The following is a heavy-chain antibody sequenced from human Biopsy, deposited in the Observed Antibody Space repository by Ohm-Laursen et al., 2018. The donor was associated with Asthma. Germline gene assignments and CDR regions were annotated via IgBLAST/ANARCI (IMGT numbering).Heavy chain of an antibody. CDR2: INPNGGAT. J-gene: IGHJ6*02. CDR3: ARAVDYTQYYGIDV. CDR1: AYTFIGYH. V-gene: IGHV1-2*06. Sequence: ASVKVSCKVSAYTFIGYHLHWVRQAPGEGLEWMGRINPNGGATIYEQKLQDRVTMITDTSTSTAYMELRSLRSDDTAVYFCARAVDYTQYYGIDVWGQGTTVTVS. D-gene: IGHD2/OR15-2a*01.